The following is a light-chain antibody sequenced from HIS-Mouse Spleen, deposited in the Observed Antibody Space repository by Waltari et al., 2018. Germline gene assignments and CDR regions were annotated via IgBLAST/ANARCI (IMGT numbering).Light chain of an antibody. CDR1: QGISSA. CDR2: DAS. J-gene: IGKJ4*01. CDR3: QQFNSYPALT. V-gene: IGKV1-13*02. Sequence: AIQLTQSPSSLSASVGDRVTITCRASQGISSALAWYQQKPGKAPKLLIYDASRLESGVPSRFSGSGSGTEFTLTISSLQPEDFATYYCQQFNSYPALTFGGGTNVEIK.